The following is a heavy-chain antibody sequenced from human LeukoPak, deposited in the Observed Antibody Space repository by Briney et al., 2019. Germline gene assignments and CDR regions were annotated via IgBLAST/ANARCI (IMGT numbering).Heavy chain of an antibody. CDR2: ISSGGSYI. V-gene: IGHV3-21*01. D-gene: IGHD3-16*02. CDR3: ARDLDDYVWGSYRGPDAFDI. Sequence: GGSLRLSCAGSGFTFSTYSMNWVRQAPGKGLEWVSSISSGGSYIYYADSVKGRFTISRDNAKNSLYLQMNSLRAEDTAVYYCARDLDDYVWGSYRGPDAFDIWGQGPMVTVSS. J-gene: IGHJ3*02. CDR1: GFTFSTYS.